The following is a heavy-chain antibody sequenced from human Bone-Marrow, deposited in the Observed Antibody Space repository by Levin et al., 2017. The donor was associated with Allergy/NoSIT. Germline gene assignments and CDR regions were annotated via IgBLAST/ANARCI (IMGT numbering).Heavy chain of an antibody. J-gene: IGHJ3*02. V-gene: IGHV3-23*01. CDR3: AKDIGMWDWNDGHAFDI. D-gene: IGHD1-1*01. Sequence: PGGSLRLSCAASGFTFSSYAMSWVRQAPGKGLEWVSAISGSGGSTYYADSVKGRFTISRDNSKNTLYLQMNSLRAEDTAVYYCAKDIGMWDWNDGHAFDIWGQGTMVTVSS. CDR2: ISGSGGST. CDR1: GFTFSSYA.